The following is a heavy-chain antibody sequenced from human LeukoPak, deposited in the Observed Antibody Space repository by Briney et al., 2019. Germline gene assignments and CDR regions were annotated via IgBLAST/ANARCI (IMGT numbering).Heavy chain of an antibody. CDR3: ARETNYDFWVFDY. Sequence: EASVKVSCKASGGTFSSYAISWVRQAPGQGLEWMGGIIPIFGTENYAQKFQGRVTITADESTSTAYMELSSLRSEDTAVYYCARETNYDFWVFDYWGQGTLVTVSS. CDR2: IIPIFGTE. V-gene: IGHV1-69*13. D-gene: IGHD3-3*01. J-gene: IGHJ4*02. CDR1: GGTFSSYA.